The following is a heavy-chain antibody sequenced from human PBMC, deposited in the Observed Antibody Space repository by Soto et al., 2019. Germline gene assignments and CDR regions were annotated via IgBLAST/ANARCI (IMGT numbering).Heavy chain of an antibody. CDR2: IIPILGIA. CDR1: GGTFSSYT. Sequence: QVQLVQSGAEVKKPGSSVKVSCKGSGGTFSSYTISWVRQAPGQGLEWMGRIIPILGIANHAQKFQGRVTXTXXKPTSTAYMELSSLSSEDTAVYYCARLRRSYGMDVWGQGTTVTVSS. CDR3: ARLRRSYGMDV. D-gene: IGHD6-25*01. V-gene: IGHV1-69*02. J-gene: IGHJ6*02.